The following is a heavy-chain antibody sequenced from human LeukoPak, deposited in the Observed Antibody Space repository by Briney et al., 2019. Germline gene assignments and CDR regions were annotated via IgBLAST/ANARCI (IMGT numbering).Heavy chain of an antibody. CDR3: ARVVAATYFDY. Sequence: GGSLRLSCAASGFTFSTYTMNWVRQAPGKGLEWVSSLTTTSTHMYYADSVEGRFTISRDDAKNSLYLQMDSLRADDTAVYYCARVVAATYFDYWGQGTLVTVSS. V-gene: IGHV3-21*01. J-gene: IGHJ4*02. CDR2: LTTTSTHM. D-gene: IGHD2-15*01. CDR1: GFTFSTYT.